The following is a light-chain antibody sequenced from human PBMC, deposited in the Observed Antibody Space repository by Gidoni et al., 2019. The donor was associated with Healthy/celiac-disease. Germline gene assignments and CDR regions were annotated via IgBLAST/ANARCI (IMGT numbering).Light chain of an antibody. CDR2: EVS. CDR3: SSYAGSNVV. J-gene: IGLJ2*01. V-gene: IGLV2-8*01. CDR1: SSDVGGYNY. Sequence: QSALTHPPSASGSPGQSVTISCTGPSSDVGGYNYVSWYQQHQGKAPKLMIYEVSKRPSGVPDRFSGSNAGNTASLTVSGLQAEDEADYYCSSYAGSNVVFGGGTKLTVL.